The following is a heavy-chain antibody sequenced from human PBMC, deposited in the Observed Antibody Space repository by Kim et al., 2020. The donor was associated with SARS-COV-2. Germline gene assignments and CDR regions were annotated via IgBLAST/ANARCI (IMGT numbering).Heavy chain of an antibody. CDR1: GGSINSGDYS. J-gene: IGHJ6*01. Sequence: SQTLSLTCTVSGGSINSGDYSWNWIRQPPGKGLEWIGYISYSGNTYYNPSFKSRVTLSADTSKNQFSLRLSSVTAADTAVYYCARDKEYSYGHGDYYYGM. V-gene: IGHV4-30-4*01. CDR2: ISYSGNT. CDR3: ARDKEYSYGHGDYYYGM. D-gene: IGHD5-18*01.